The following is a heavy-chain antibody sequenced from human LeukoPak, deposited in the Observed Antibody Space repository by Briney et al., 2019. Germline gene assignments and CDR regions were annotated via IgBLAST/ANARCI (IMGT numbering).Heavy chain of an antibody. Sequence: PGGSLRLSCAASGFTVSSNYMSWVRQAPGKGLEWIGEIHYSGSATYNPSLKSRVTISVDTSKNQFSLKMNSVTAADTAVYYCARGQWFRAFWSRGTPVTVSS. CDR3: ARGQWFRAF. D-gene: IGHD3-10*01. CDR1: GFTVSSNY. J-gene: IGHJ4*02. V-gene: IGHV4-34*01. CDR2: IHYSGSA.